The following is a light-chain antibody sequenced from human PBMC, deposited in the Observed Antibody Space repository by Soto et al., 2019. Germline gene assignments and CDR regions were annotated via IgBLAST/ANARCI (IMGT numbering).Light chain of an antibody. CDR1: QGIRND. CDR2: AAS. CDR3: QHYNSYSEA. V-gene: IGKV1-17*01. J-gene: IGKJ1*01. Sequence: IPMTQSPSSLSASVGDRVTITCRASQGIRNDLGWYQQKPGKAPKIMIYAASSLQSGVPSRFSGSGSGTEFTLTISSLQPDDVATYYCQHYNSYSEALGQGTKVDIK.